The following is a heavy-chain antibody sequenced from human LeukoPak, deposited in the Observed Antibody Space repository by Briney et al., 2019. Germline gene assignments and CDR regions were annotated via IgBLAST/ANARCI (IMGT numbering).Heavy chain of an antibody. J-gene: IGHJ4*02. CDR2: INHSGST. CDR3: ARRPRGSGSYRGYLDY. D-gene: IGHD3-10*01. CDR1: GGSFSGYY. V-gene: IGHV4-34*01. Sequence: SETLSLTCAVYGGSFSGYYWSWIRQPPGKGLEWIGEINHSGSTNYNPSLKSRVTISVDTSKNQFSLKLSSVTAADTAVYYCARRPRGSGSYRGYLDYWGQGTLVTVSS.